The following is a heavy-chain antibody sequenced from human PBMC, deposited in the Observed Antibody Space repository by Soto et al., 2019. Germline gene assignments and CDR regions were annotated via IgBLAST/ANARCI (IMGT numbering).Heavy chain of an antibody. CDR3: AGRSGSSDY. Sequence: QGQLVESGGGVVQPGRSLRLSCAASGFTFSNYTMHWVRQAPGKGLEWVALISYDEIDKYFADAVKGRFTISRDNSKNTLYLQMDSLRAEDTAVYYCAGRSGSSDYWGRGTLVTVSS. V-gene: IGHV3-30*04. J-gene: IGHJ4*02. CDR1: GFTFSNYT. D-gene: IGHD3-10*01. CDR2: ISYDEIDK.